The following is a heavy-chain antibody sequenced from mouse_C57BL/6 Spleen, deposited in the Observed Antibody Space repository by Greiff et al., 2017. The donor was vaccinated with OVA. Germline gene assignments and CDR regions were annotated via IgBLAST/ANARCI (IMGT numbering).Heavy chain of an antibody. CDR1: GFTFSSYA. D-gene: IGHD1-1*01. CDR2: ISDGGSYT. V-gene: IGHV5-4*01. J-gene: IGHJ1*03. Sequence: EVNVVESGGGLVKPGGSLKLSCAASGFTFSSYAMSWVRQTPEKRLEWVATISDGGSYTYYPDNVKGRFTISRDNAKNNLYLQMSHLKSEDTAMYYCARDRDGSSYGYFDVWGTGTTVTVSS. CDR3: ARDRDGSSYGYFDV.